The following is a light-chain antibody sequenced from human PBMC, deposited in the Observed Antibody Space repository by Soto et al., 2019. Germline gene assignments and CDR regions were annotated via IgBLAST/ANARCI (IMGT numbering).Light chain of an antibody. CDR2: AAS. CDR1: QSINIY. J-gene: IGKJ2*01. CDR3: QQIYPPPYI. V-gene: IGKV1-39*01. Sequence: DIPVTQSPSSLSASVGDRVTITCRTSQSINIYLNWYQQKAGKAPNVLITAASSLQSGVPSRFSGSGSGTNFPLTTSSLKKEDIETYYCQQIYPPPYIFGRGKKLES.